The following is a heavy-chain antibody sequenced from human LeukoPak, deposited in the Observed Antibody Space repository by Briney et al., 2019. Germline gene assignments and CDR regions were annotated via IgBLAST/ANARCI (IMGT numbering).Heavy chain of an antibody. V-gene: IGHV3-23*01. J-gene: IGHJ4*02. D-gene: IGHD1-26*01. CDR2: ITSGGRT. CDR3: ARSIPPDF. CDR1: GFTFTTYA. Sequence: LAGGSLRLSCVSSGFTFTTYAMNWVRQAPGKGLEWVSGITSGGRTYYADSVKGRFTISRDSSKNTLYLQMTSLRADDTALYYCARSIPPDFWGQGTLVTVSS.